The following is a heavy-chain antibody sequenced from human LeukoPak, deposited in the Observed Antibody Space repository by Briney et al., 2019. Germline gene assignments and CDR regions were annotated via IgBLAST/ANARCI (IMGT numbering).Heavy chain of an antibody. J-gene: IGHJ3*01. V-gene: IGHV3-30*18. Sequence: GRSLRLSCAASGFTFSSYGMHWVRQAPGKGLEWVAVISYDGSNKYYADSVKGRFTISRDNSKNTLYLQMNSLRAGDTAIYYCVKELDYYGSTEEYYGGVDAFDFWGQGTMVTVSS. D-gene: IGHD3-22*01. CDR3: VKELDYYGSTEEYYGGVDAFDF. CDR1: GFTFSSYG. CDR2: ISYDGSNK.